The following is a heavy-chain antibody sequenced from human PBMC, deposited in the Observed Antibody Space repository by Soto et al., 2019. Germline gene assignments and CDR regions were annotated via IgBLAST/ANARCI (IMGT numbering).Heavy chain of an antibody. Sequence: PGGSLRLSCAASGFTFSSYSMNWVRQAPGKGLEWVSSISSSSSYIYYADSVKGRFTISRDNSKNTLYLQMNSLRAEDTAVDYCAKGLGYCSNGVCHDGFDIWGQGTMVTVSS. CDR1: GFTFSSYS. CDR2: ISSSSSYI. CDR3: AKGLGYCSNGVCHDGFDI. V-gene: IGHV3-21*04. D-gene: IGHD2-8*01. J-gene: IGHJ3*02.